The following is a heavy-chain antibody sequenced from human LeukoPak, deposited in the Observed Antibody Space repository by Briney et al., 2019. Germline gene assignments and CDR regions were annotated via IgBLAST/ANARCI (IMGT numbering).Heavy chain of an antibody. CDR3: ARVGGSGTDAFDI. CDR2: IYYSGST. CDR1: GGSISSYY. Sequence: SETLSLTCTASGGSISSYYWSWIRQPPGKGLEWIGYIYYSGSTNYNPSLKSRVTISVDTSKNQFSLKLSSVTAADTAVYYCARVGGSGTDAFDIWGQGTMVTVSS. V-gene: IGHV4-59*01. J-gene: IGHJ3*02. D-gene: IGHD3-10*01.